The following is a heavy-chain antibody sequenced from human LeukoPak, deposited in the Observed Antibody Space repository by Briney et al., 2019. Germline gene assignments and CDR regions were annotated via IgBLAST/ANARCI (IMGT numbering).Heavy chain of an antibody. J-gene: IGHJ4*02. CDR2: INPNSGGT. V-gene: IGHV1-2*02. CDR3: ARVYPDSSGYYFDY. CDR1: GYTFTGYY. Sequence: GASVKVSCKSSGYTFTGYYMHWVRQAPGQGLEWIGWINPNSGGTNYAQKFQGRVTMTRDTSISTAYMELSRLRSDDTAVYYCARVYPDSSGYYFDYWGQGTLVTVSS. D-gene: IGHD3-22*01.